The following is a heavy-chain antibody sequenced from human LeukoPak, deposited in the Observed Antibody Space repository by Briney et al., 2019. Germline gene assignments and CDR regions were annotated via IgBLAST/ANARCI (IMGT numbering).Heavy chain of an antibody. D-gene: IGHD1-14*01. CDR2: IYYSGST. CDR1: GGSISSYY. V-gene: IGHV4-59*01. Sequence: PSETLSLTCTVSGGSISSYYWSWIRQPPGKGLEWIGYIYYSGSTNYNPSLKSRVTISVDTSKNQFSLKLSSVTAADTAVYYCARYKGYYYYYMDVWGKGTTVTASS. J-gene: IGHJ6*03. CDR3: ARYKGYYYYYMDV.